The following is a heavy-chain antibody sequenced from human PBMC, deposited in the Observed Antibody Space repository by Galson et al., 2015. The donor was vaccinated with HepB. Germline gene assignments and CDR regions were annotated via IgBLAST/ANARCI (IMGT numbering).Heavy chain of an antibody. J-gene: IGHJ5*02. CDR2: ISSSSSTI. CDR3: ATEPAIAAAGNNWFDP. Sequence: SLRLSCAASGFTFSSYSMNWVRQAPGKGLEWVSYISSSSSTIYYADSVKGRFTISRDNAKNSLYLQMNSLRAEDTAVYYCATEPAIAAAGNNWFDPWGQGTLVTVSS. V-gene: IGHV3-48*01. D-gene: IGHD6-13*01. CDR1: GFTFSSYS.